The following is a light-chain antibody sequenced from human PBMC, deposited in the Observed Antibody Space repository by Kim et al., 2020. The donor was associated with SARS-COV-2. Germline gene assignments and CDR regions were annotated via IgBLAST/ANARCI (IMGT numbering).Light chain of an antibody. CDR1: QTISSTY. CDR2: GAS. Sequence: LSLSAGERTTLSCRASQTISSTYIAWYQQRPGHAPRLLILGASNRATGIPARFSGGGSGTDFTLTISRLEPEDFAVYFCQHYGSSPFGGGTKLEI. J-gene: IGKJ4*01. V-gene: IGKV3-20*01. CDR3: QHYGSSP.